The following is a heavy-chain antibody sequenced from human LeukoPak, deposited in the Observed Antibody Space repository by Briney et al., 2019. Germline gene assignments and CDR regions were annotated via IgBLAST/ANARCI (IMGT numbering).Heavy chain of an antibody. CDR1: GYSISSGYY. V-gene: IGHV4-38-2*02. Sequence: SETLSLTCTVSGYSISSGYYWGWIRQPPGKGLEWIGSIYHSGNTYYNPSLKSRVTISVDTSKKQFSLKLSSVTAADTAIYYCARVPDAFDIWGQGTMVTVSS. CDR2: IYHSGNT. CDR3: ARVPDAFDI. J-gene: IGHJ3*02.